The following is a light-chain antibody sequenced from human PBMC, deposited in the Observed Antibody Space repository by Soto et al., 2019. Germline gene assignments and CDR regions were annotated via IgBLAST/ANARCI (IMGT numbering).Light chain of an antibody. Sequence: QSVLTQPPSVSGAPGQRVTISCTGSSSNIGADFEVNWYQQLPGRAPKLLIYDNGNRASGVPDRFSGSKSGTSASLAITGLQAGDEADYYCQSYDSSLSGSVVFGGGTKVTVL. CDR1: SSNIGADFE. CDR2: DNG. CDR3: QSYDSSLSGSVV. V-gene: IGLV1-40*01. J-gene: IGLJ2*01.